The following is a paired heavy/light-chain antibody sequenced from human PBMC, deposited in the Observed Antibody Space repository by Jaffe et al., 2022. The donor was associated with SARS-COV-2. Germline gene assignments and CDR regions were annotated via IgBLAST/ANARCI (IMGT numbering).Light chain of an antibody. V-gene: IGKV3-20*01. CDR2: GAS. CDR3: QQYGGSPYT. CDR1: QSVSNNY. Sequence: DIVLTQSPGTLSLSPGERATLSCRASQSVSNNYLAWYQQKPGQAPRLLIYGASSRATGIPDRFSGSGSGTDFTLSISRLEPEDFAVYYCQQYGGSPYTFGQGTKLEIK. J-gene: IGKJ2*01.
Heavy chain of an antibody. Sequence: QLQLQESGPGLVKPSETLSLTCTVSGGSISSGGYWWTWVRRPPGKRLEWIGIIHYSGGTYYNPSLKSRVVMSVDTSKDQFSLNLSSLTAADTAVYYCARAVQVTSSSLINYWGQGTLVTVSS. CDR2: IHYSGGT. CDR3: ARAVQVTSSSLINY. V-gene: IGHV4-39*01. J-gene: IGHJ4*02. CDR1: GGSISSGGYW. D-gene: IGHD2-2*01.